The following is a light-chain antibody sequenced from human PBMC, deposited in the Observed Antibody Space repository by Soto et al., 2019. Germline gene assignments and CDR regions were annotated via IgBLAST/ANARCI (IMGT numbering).Light chain of an antibody. J-gene: IGKJ1*01. CDR1: QNIAIY. CDR2: VTF. CDR3: QQRADWPWT. V-gene: IGKV3-11*01. Sequence: IVLTQSPATLSFSPGERATLSCRASQNIAIYLAWYQQKSGQSPRLLIYVTFNRAPGIPDRFSGSGSGTDFTLTISSLEPEDFAVYYCQQRADWPWTFGQGTTVEIK.